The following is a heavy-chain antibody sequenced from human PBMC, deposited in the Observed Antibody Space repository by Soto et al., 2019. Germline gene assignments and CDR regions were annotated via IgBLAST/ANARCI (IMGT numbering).Heavy chain of an antibody. D-gene: IGHD3-16*01. V-gene: IGHV4-30-4*01. CDR2: IYYSGNT. Sequence: SETLSLTCTVSGGSTSSDNYWSWIRQPPGKGLEWIGHIYYSGNTDYNPSLKGRLAISIDTSKNQFSLKLSSVTAADTAVYFCAREGGESSDGLYYFDSWGQGSLVTVSS. CDR3: AREGGESSDGLYYFDS. J-gene: IGHJ4*02. CDR1: GGSTSSDNY.